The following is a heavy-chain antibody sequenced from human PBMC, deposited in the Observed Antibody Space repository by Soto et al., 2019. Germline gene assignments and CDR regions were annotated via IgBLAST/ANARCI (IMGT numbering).Heavy chain of an antibody. V-gene: IGHV3-23*01. CDR2: TSGSGGST. CDR3: AKELRRRKRDY. J-gene: IGHJ4*02. CDR1: GFTFSSYA. Sequence: EVQLLESGGGLVQPGGSLRLSCAASGFTFSSYAMSWVRQAPGKGMEWVSATSGSGGSTYYADTEKGRITISRDNSKYTLYQKMNSMRVEDTGVYYCAKELRRRKRDYWGRGTMVSVSS.